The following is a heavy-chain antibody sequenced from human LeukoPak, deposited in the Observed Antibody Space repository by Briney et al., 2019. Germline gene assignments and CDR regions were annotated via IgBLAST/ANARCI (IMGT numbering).Heavy chain of an antibody. CDR1: GGSISSYY. J-gene: IGHJ5*02. V-gene: IGHV4-59*01. D-gene: IGHD3-3*01. CDR2: IYYSGST. CDR3: ARDIGPYYDFWSGYSWGTQGFDP. Sequence: SETLSLTCTVSGGSISSYYWSWIRQPPGKGLEWIGYIYYSGSTNYNPSLKSRVTISVDTSKSQFSLKLSSVTAADTAVYYCARDIGPYYDFWSGYSWGTQGFDPWGQGTLVTVSS.